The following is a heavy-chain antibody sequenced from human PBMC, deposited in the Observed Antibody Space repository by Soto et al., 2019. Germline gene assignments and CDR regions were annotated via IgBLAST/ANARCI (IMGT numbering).Heavy chain of an antibody. V-gene: IGHV1-69*06. Sequence: GASVKVSCKASGGTFSTYTFSWVRQAPGQGLEWMGRIIPIFGTPYYAQKFQGRVTITADKSTSTAYMELASLSSEDTAVYYCALGGGSNYLAYFDPWGQGTLVTVSS. J-gene: IGHJ5*02. D-gene: IGHD1-26*01. CDR1: GGTFSTYT. CDR3: ALGGGSNYLAYFDP. CDR2: IIPIFGTP.